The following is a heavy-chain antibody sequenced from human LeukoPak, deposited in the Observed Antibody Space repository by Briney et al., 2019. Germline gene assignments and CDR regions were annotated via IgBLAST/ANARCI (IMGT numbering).Heavy chain of an antibody. Sequence: SVRVSCTASGGTFSSYAISWVRQAPGQGLEWMGGIIPIFGTANYAQKFQGRVTITADESTSTAYMELSSLRSEDTAVYYCATHYDFWRGYFQYYYYYMDVWGKGTTVTVSS. CDR1: GGTFSSYA. CDR3: ATHYDFWRGYFQYYYYYMDV. CDR2: IIPIFGTA. J-gene: IGHJ6*03. V-gene: IGHV1-69*13. D-gene: IGHD3-3*01.